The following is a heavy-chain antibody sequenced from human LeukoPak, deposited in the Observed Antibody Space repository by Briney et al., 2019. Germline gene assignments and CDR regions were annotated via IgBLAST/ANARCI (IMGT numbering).Heavy chain of an antibody. CDR1: GGSISSYY. CDR3: AMPIAAGWFDP. CDR2: IYTSGST. Sequence: SETLSLTCTVSGGSISSYYWSWIRQPPGKGLEWIGYIYTSGSTNYNPSLKSRVTISVDTSKNQFSLKLSSATAADTAVYYCAMPIAAGWFDPWGQGTLVTVSS. V-gene: IGHV4-4*09. D-gene: IGHD6-13*01. J-gene: IGHJ5*02.